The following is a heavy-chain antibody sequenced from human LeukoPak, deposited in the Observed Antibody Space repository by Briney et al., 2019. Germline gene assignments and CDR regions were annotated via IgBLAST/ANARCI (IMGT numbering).Heavy chain of an antibody. CDR1: GYTFTSYD. Sequence: ASVKVSCKASGYTFTSYDINWVRQAPGQGLEWMGWMNPNSGNTDYAQKFQGRVTMTRNTSISTAYMELSSLRSEDTAVYYCARGHRGRYYDSSGYYYFDYWGQGTLVTVSS. CDR3: ARGHRGRYYDSSGYYYFDY. D-gene: IGHD3-22*01. CDR2: MNPNSGNT. V-gene: IGHV1-8*01. J-gene: IGHJ4*02.